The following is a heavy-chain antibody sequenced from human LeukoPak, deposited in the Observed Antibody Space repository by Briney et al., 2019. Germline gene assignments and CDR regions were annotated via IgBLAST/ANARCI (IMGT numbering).Heavy chain of an antibody. CDR1: GYNFRDQE. V-gene: IGHV1-8*01. CDR3: ASGRYGGNRFFDN. CDR2: IHPNSGKT. J-gene: IGHJ4*02. Sequence: GASVKVSCKASGYNFRDQEINWVRQASGQGLEWVGWIHPNSGKTGYAQKFQGRVSMTRTTSISTTYMELTSLTSEDTAVYYCASGRYGGNRFFDNWGQGTQLIVSS. D-gene: IGHD4-23*01.